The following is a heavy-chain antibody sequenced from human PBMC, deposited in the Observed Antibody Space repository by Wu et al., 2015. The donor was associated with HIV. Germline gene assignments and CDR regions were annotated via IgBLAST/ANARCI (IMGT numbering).Heavy chain of an antibody. Sequence: QVQLVQSGAEVKKPGSSVKVSCKASGGTFSSYAISWVRQAPGQGLEWMGGIIPIFGTANYAQKFQGRVTITADESTSTAYMELSSLRSEDTAVYYCAREYYGGNSEESQAFDIWGQGTMVTVSS. D-gene: IGHD4-23*01. CDR2: IIPIFGTA. CDR1: GGTFSSYA. CDR3: AREYYGGNSEESQAFDI. V-gene: IGHV1-69*12. J-gene: IGHJ3*02.